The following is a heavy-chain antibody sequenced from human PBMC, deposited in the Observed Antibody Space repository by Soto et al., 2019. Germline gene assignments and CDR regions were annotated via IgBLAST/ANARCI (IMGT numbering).Heavy chain of an antibody. CDR2: ISYDGSNK. D-gene: IGHD3-10*01. CDR3: AKDRRPYGSGSTYFDY. CDR1: GFTFSSYG. V-gene: IGHV3-30*18. J-gene: IGHJ4*02. Sequence: GGSLRLSCAASGFTFSSYGMHWVRQAPGKGLEWVAVISYDGSNKYYADSVKGRFTISRDNSKNTLYLQMNSLRAEDTAVYYCAKDRRPYGSGSTYFDYWGQGTLVTVSS.